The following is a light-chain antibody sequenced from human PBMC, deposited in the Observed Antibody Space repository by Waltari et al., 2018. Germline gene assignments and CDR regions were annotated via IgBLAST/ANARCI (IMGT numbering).Light chain of an antibody. CDR2: SAS. CDR3: QQYEDWPPIT. V-gene: IGKV3-15*01. CDR1: QSVSSK. Sequence: EIVMTQSPATLAVSPGERATLSCRASQSVSSKLAWYQQKPGQAPRLLIYSASTRATGIPARFSGSGSGTEFTLTISSLQSEDVAVYYCQQYEDWPPITFGGGTKVEIK. J-gene: IGKJ4*01.